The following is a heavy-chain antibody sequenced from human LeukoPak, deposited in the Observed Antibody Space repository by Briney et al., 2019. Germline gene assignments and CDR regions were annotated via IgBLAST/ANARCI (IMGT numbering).Heavy chain of an antibody. CDR2: ISYDGSNK. V-gene: IGHV3-30*18. CDR1: GFTFSSYG. D-gene: IGHD4-11*01. CDR3: AKDSTVTTFDY. J-gene: IGHJ4*02. Sequence: GGSLRLSCAASGFTFSSYGMHWVRQAPGKGLGWVAVISYDGSNKYYADSVKGRFTISRDNSKNTLYLQMNSLRAEDTAVYYCAKDSTVTTFDYWGQGTLVTVSS.